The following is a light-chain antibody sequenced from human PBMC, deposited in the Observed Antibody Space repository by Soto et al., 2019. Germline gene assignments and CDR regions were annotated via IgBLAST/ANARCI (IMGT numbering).Light chain of an antibody. CDR2: CDV. V-gene: IGLV1-40*01. Sequence: QSVLTQPRSVSVAPGQTGTISCTGSSSNIGAGFGVHWYQPLPGTAPKLLILCDVSRPSGVSARFSAFESGASASLVISGLQPEDEGDYFCQSYDSGPPESYVFGPGTKVTVL. J-gene: IGLJ1*01. CDR1: SSNIGAGFG. CDR3: QSYDSGPPESYV.